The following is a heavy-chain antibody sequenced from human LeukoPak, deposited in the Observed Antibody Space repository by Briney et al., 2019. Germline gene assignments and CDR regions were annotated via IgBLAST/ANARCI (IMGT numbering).Heavy chain of an antibody. CDR2: IYYSGST. CDR3: ARQWLRLPTYFDY. CDR1: GGSISSSSYY. D-gene: IGHD5-12*01. J-gene: IGHJ4*02. V-gene: IGHV4-39*01. Sequence: SETLSLTCTVSGGSISSSSYYWGWIRQPPGTGLEWIGSIYYSGSTYYNPSLKSRVTISVDTSKNQFSLKLSSVTAADTAVYYCARQWLRLPTYFDYWGQGTLVTVSS.